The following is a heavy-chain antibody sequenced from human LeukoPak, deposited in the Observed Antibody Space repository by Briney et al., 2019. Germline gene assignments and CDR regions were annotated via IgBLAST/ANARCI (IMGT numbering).Heavy chain of an antibody. Sequence: PSETLSLTCTVSGGSINGYFWNWIRQPAGKGLEWIGRIYTSGTTNNNPSLQSRVTMSVDTSKNQFSLKLRSVTAADTAVYYCARGDSSSWYDYFDYWGQGTLVTVSS. D-gene: IGHD6-13*01. CDR1: GGSINGYF. CDR3: ARGDSSSWYDYFDY. CDR2: IYTSGTT. V-gene: IGHV4-4*07. J-gene: IGHJ4*02.